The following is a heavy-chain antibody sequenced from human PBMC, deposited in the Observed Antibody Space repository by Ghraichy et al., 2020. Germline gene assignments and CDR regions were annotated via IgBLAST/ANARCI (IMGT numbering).Heavy chain of an antibody. CDR1: GFTFSSYG. Sequence: GGSLRLSCAASGFTFSSYGMHWVRQAPGKGLEWVAVISYDGSNKYYADSVKGRFTISRDNSKNTLYLQMNSLRAEDTAVYYCAKDLLEMYCSSTSCYSMGLDDWGQGTLVTVSS. CDR3: AKDLLEMYCSSTSCYSMGLDD. CDR2: ISYDGSNK. D-gene: IGHD2-2*01. J-gene: IGHJ4*02. V-gene: IGHV3-30*18.